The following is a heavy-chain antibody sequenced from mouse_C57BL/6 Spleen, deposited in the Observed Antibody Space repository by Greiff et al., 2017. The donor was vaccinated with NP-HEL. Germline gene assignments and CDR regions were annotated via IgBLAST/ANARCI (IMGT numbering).Heavy chain of an antibody. CDR2: IHPNSGST. V-gene: IGHV1-64*01. J-gene: IGHJ2*01. CDR1: GYTFTSYW. CDR3: APITTVVATGYFDY. D-gene: IGHD1-1*01. Sequence: QVQLQQPGAELVKPGASVKLSCKASGYTFTSYWMHWVKQRPGQGLEWIGMIHPNSGSTNYNEKFKSKATLTVDKSSSTAYMQLSSLTSEDSAVYYCAPITTVVATGYFDYCGQGTTLTVSS.